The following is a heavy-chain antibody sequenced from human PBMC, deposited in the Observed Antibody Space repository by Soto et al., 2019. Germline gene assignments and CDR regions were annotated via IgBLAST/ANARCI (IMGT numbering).Heavy chain of an antibody. CDR1: GGSFSSSA. V-gene: IGHV1-69*15. J-gene: IGHJ3*02. Sequence: QVQLVQSGAEVKKPGSSVKVSCKASGGSFSSSAINWLRQAPGQGPEWMGNILPFFGTADYAQKFQGRVKITADESTSTAYMELRSLRSEDTAVYYCARGHEYGGNSDACDIWGQGTVVTVSS. CDR3: ARGHEYGGNSDACDI. D-gene: IGHD4-17*01. CDR2: ILPFFGTA.